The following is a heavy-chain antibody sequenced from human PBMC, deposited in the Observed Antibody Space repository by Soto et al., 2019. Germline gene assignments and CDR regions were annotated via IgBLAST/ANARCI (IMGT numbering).Heavy chain of an antibody. Sequence: ESGPTLVHPTQTLTLTCSFSGFSLTTGVGVGWIRQPPGKALEWLAIIYWNDKKLYNPSLKTRLTITKDSSKNQVVLTVNDMDPVDTATYYCAHRVNMARGPYNYFGPWGQGTLVTVSS. CDR1: GFSLTTGVG. V-gene: IGHV2-5*01. CDR2: IYWNDKK. CDR3: AHRVNMARGPYNYFGP. D-gene: IGHD3-10*01. J-gene: IGHJ5*02.